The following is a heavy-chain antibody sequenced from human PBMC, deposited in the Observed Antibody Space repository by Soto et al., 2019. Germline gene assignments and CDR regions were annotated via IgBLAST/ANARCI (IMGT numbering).Heavy chain of an antibody. Sequence: VQLRQWGAGLLKPSETLSLTCAVYGGSFSGYYWSWIRQPPGKGLEWIGEINHSGSTNYNPSLKSRVTLSVDTSKNQFSLKLSSVTAADTAVYYCARGSSGDYDFWSGPGYYFDYWGQGTLVTVSS. CDR3: ARGSSGDYDFWSGPGYYFDY. CDR2: INHSGST. CDR1: GGSFSGYY. J-gene: IGHJ4*02. D-gene: IGHD3-3*01. V-gene: IGHV4-34*01.